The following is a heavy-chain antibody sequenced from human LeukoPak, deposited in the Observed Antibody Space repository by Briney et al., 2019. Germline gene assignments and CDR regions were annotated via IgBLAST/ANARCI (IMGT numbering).Heavy chain of an antibody. V-gene: IGHV5-51*01. CDR1: GYTFSNFW. D-gene: IGHD6-6*01. Sequence: PGESLKISCQGFGYTFSNFWIGWVRQMPGKGLEWMGIIYPGDSDPRYSPSFQGQVTLSDDKSNNIAYLEWSSLKASDTAIYYCARFYSRSSGVSKNSYYYYMDVWGRGTAVTVSS. CDR3: ARFYSRSSGVSKNSYYYYMDV. CDR2: IYPGDSDP. J-gene: IGHJ6*03.